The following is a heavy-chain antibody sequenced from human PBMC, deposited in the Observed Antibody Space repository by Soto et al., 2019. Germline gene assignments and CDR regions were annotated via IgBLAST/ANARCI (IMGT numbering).Heavy chain of an antibody. D-gene: IGHD3-22*01. CDR1: GGSFSGYY. J-gene: IGHJ5*02. Sequence: SETLSLTCAVYGGSFSGYYWSWIRQPPGQGLEWIGEINHSGSTNYNPSLKSRVTISVDTSKNQFSLKLSSVTAADTAVYYCARRNYYDSSGYYYVSWFDPWGQGTLVTVSS. CDR2: INHSGST. CDR3: ARRNYYDSSGYYYVSWFDP. V-gene: IGHV4-34*01.